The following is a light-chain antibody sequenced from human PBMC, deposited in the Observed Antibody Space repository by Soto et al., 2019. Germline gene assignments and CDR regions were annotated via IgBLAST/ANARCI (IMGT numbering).Light chain of an antibody. V-gene: IGKV1-9*01. CDR2: AAS. Sequence: IQLTQSPSFLSASVGDRVTITCRASQGISSYLAWYQQKPGQAPNLLIYAASTLPSGVPSRFSGSGSGTEFTLTLSSLRPEDFATYYCQQLNSYSFTFGPGTKVDIK. J-gene: IGKJ3*01. CDR3: QQLNSYSFT. CDR1: QGISSY.